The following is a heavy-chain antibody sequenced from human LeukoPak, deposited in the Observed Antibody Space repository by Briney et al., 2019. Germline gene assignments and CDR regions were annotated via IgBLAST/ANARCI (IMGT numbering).Heavy chain of an antibody. CDR2: IIPILGIA. J-gene: IGHJ4*02. D-gene: IGHD3-3*01. Sequence: GASVKVSCKASGYTFTSYGISWVRQAPGQGLEWMGRIIPILGIANYAQKFQGRVTITADKSTSTAYMELSSLRSEDTAVYYCAREGTYYDFWSGYGALDYWGQGTLVTVSS. CDR3: AREGTYYDFWSGYGALDY. CDR1: GYTFTSYG. V-gene: IGHV1-69*04.